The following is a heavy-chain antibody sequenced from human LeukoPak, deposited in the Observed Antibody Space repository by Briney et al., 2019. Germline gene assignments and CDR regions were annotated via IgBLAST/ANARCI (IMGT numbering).Heavy chain of an antibody. CDR2: IYPGDSDT. CDR1: GYSFTSYW. J-gene: IGHJ4*02. CDR3: ARLRYCSSTSCSPPDY. Sequence: GESLKISRKGSGYSFTSYWIGWVRQMPGKGLEWMGIIYPGDSDTRYSPSFQGQVTISADKSISTAYLQWSSLKASDTAMYYCARLRYCSSTSCSPPDYWGQGTLVTVSS. D-gene: IGHD2-2*01. V-gene: IGHV5-51*01.